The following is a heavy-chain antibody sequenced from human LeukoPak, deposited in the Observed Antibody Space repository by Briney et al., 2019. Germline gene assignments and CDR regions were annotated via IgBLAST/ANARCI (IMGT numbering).Heavy chain of an antibody. D-gene: IGHD4-23*01. J-gene: IGHJ4*01. CDR1: GYRFMNYG. V-gene: IGHV1-18*01. Sequence: ASVKVSCKASGYRFMNYGISWVRQAPGQGLEWVGWISGYNGNTKYPQKFQGRVTITTETSTSTAYMELRSLRCDDTAVYYCARDDYGGNSGLFDHWGHGTLVTVSS. CDR3: ARDDYGGNSGLFDH. CDR2: ISGYNGNT.